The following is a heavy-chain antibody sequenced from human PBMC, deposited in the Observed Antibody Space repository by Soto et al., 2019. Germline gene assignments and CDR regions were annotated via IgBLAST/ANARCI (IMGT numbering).Heavy chain of an antibody. CDR1: EFTFSNHG. J-gene: IGHJ6*02. CDR3: AKVYRGVIGFGMDV. Sequence: QVQLVESGGGVVQPGRSLRLSCVASEFTFSNHGMHWVRLAPGKGLEWVSYISYDGSDKRYADTVNGRFTISRDNSKNTLYLHMNRLSIEDTAVYFCAKVYRGVIGFGMDVWGQGTTVTVSS. CDR2: ISYDGSDK. D-gene: IGHD3-10*01. V-gene: IGHV3-30*18.